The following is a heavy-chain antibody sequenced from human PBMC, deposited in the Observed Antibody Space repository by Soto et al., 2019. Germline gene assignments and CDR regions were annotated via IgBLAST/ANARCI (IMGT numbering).Heavy chain of an antibody. J-gene: IGHJ3*02. CDR2: ISYDGSNK. Sequence: GGSLRLSCAASGFTFSSYGMHWVRQAPGKGLEWVAVISYDGSNKYYADSVKGRFTISRDNSKNTLYLQMNSLRAEDTAVYYCASTPTRLGYCSGGSCYPSQRGAFDIWGQGTMVTVSS. CDR3: ASTPTRLGYCSGGSCYPSQRGAFDI. D-gene: IGHD2-15*01. V-gene: IGHV3-30*03. CDR1: GFTFSSYG.